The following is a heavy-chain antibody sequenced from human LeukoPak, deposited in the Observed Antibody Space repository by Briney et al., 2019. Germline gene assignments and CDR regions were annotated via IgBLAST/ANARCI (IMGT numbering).Heavy chain of an antibody. V-gene: IGHV3-73*01. CDR2: IRTKPYTYAT. D-gene: IGHD4-17*01. CDR3: TTSLYGDYASDY. J-gene: IGHJ4*02. CDR1: GFDFSGST. Sequence: GGSLRLSCAASGFDFSGSTMHWVRQASGSGLEWVGRIRTKPYTYATAYAASVKGRFTLSRDDSRNTAYLQMDSLKTEDTAVYYCTTSLYGDYASDYWGQGTLVTVSS.